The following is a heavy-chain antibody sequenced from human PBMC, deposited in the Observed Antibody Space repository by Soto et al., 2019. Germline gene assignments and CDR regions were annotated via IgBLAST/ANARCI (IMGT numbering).Heavy chain of an antibody. D-gene: IGHD2-15*01. J-gene: IGHJ5*02. Sequence: LRPSCAASGFTFSSYAMHWVRQAPGKGLEWVAVISYDGSNKYYADSVKGRCNISRDNSENTLYLQMNSLRAEDTAVYYCGRDPRPYCSGGSCPATSWGQGTLVTVSS. V-gene: IGHV3-30-3*01. CDR2: ISYDGSNK. CDR3: GRDPRPYCSGGSCPATS. CDR1: GFTFSSYA.